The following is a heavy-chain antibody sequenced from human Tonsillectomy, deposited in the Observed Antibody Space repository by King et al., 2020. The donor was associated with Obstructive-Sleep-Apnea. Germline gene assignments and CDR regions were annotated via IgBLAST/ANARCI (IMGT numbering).Heavy chain of an antibody. J-gene: IGHJ4*02. V-gene: IGHV4-4*02. D-gene: IGHD3-9*01. CDR2: ISHSGST. Sequence: MQLQESGPGLVKPSGTLSLTCVLSGGSISSSNWWSWVRQPPGKGLEWIGEISHSGSTNYNPSLKSRVTMSVDKSKKQLSLKLNSVTAADTAFYYCAREGSTGYYSFDYWSQGTLVTVSS. CDR3: AREGSTGYYSFDY. CDR1: GGSISSSNW.